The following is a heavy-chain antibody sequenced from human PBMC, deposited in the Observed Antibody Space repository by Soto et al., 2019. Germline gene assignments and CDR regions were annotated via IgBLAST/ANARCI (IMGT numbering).Heavy chain of an antibody. D-gene: IGHD2-2*01. J-gene: IGHJ4*02. V-gene: IGHV3-23*01. CDR2: ISGSGGST. Sequence: PGGSLRLSCAASGSTFSSYAMSWVRQAPGKGLEWVSAISGSGGSTYYADSVKGRFTISRDNSKNTLYLQMNSLRAEDTAVYYCAKTPSAVVVPAANYFYWGQGTLVTVSS. CDR3: AKTPSAVVVPAANYFY. CDR1: GSTFSSYA.